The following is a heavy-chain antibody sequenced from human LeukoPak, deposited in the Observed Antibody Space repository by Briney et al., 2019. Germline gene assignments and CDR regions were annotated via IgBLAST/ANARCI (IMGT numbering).Heavy chain of an antibody. CDR3: ARGPRSGFGDYFDY. CDR1: GYSISSGYY. V-gene: IGHV4-38-2*02. Sequence: SETLSLTCTVSGYSISSGYYWGWIRQPPGKGLEWIGSIYHSGSTNYNPSLKSRVTISVDTSKNQSSLKLSSVTAADTAVYYCARGPRSGFGDYFDYWGQGTLVTVSS. D-gene: IGHD3-10*01. CDR2: IYHSGST. J-gene: IGHJ4*02.